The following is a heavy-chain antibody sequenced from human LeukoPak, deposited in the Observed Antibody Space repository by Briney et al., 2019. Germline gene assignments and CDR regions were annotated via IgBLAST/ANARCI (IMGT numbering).Heavy chain of an antibody. D-gene: IGHD4-17*01. V-gene: IGHV5-51*01. Sequence: GESLKISCKGSGYSFTTYWIGWVRKMPGKGLEWMGIIYPGDSDTRYSPSFRGQVTISTDKSINTAYLQWSSLKASDIAIYYCARLMTTVSPRSFDFWGQGTLVTVSS. CDR2: IYPGDSDT. CDR3: ARLMTTVSPRSFDF. CDR1: GYSFTTYW. J-gene: IGHJ4*02.